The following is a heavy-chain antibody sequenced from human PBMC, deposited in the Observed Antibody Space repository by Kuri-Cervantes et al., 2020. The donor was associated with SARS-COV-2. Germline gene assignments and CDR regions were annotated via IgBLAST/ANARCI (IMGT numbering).Heavy chain of an antibody. Sequence: GGSLRLPCAASGFTFSSYGMHWVRQAPGKGLEWVAVIWYDGSNKYYADSVKGRFTISRDNSKNTLYLQMNSLRAEDTAVYYCARAEKRTIFGVVNYYYYGMDAWGQGTTVTVSS. D-gene: IGHD3-3*01. CDR3: ARAEKRTIFGVVNYYYYGMDA. CDR1: GFTFSSYG. J-gene: IGHJ6*02. CDR2: IWYDGSNK. V-gene: IGHV3-33*08.